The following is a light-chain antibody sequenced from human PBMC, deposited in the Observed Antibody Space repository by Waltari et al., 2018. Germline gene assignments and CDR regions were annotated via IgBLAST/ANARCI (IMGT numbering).Light chain of an antibody. J-gene: IGLJ3*02. CDR3: CSYVRNVTGV. CDR1: SSDVGGYSL. V-gene: IGLV2-23*01. CDR2: EDS. Sequence: QSALPQPASVSGSLGQSLTLSCIGNSSDVGGYSLVSWYQEHPGEAPRLMIYEDSKRPSGVSKRLSDLKAGNTASLTISGLQAEDEADYYCCSYVRNVTGVFGGGTKLTVL.